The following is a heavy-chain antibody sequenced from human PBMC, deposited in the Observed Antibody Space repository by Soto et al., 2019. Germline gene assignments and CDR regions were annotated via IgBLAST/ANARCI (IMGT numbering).Heavy chain of an antibody. CDR2: INPDNGNT. J-gene: IGHJ5*01. D-gene: IGHD3-3*01. CDR3: ARGGTAHYDFWSNPRGDWLAS. CDR1: GYTFTRYT. Sequence: ASVKVSCKASGYTFTRYTMNWVRQAPGQRLEWMGWINPDNGNTKSSQKFQDRVIITRDTSASTAYMDLSSLRSEDTAVYYCARGGTAHYDFWSNPRGDWLASWGQGTLVTVSS. V-gene: IGHV1-3*01.